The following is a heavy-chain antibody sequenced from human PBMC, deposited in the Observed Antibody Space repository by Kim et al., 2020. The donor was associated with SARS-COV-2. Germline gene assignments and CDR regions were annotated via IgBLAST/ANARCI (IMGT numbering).Heavy chain of an antibody. D-gene: IGHD5-18*01. CDR2: IYTSGST. CDR1: GGSISSGSYY. J-gene: IGHJ5*02. Sequence: SETLSLTCTVSGGSISSGSYYWSWIRQPAGKGLEWIGRIYTSGSTNYNPSLKSRVTISVDTSKNQFSLKLSSVTAADTAVYYCAREGTGYSYTFDPWGQGTLVTVSS. V-gene: IGHV4-61*02. CDR3: AREGTGYSYTFDP.